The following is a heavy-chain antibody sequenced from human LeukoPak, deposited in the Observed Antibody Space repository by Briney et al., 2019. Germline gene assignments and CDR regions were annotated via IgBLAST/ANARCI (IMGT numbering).Heavy chain of an antibody. V-gene: IGHV4-59*01. Sequence: SETLSLTCAVSGGSISSYYWSWIRQPPGKGLEWIGYIYYSGSTNYNPSLKSRVTISVDTSKNQFSLKLSSVTAADTAVYYCASQPRYCSGGSCSDAFDIWGQGTMVTVSS. CDR1: GGSISSYY. J-gene: IGHJ3*02. CDR2: IYYSGST. D-gene: IGHD2-15*01. CDR3: ASQPRYCSGGSCSDAFDI.